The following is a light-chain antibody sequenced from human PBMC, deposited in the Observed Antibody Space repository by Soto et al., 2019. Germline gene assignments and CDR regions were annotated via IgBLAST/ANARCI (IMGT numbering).Light chain of an antibody. Sequence: DIQMTQSPSSVSASVGDRVTITCRASQSISTWLAWYQQKPGKAPKLLIYGASSLQSGVPSRFSGSGSGTDFTLAISNLQPEDFATYYCQQANSFPISFGQGTRLEIK. CDR1: QSISTW. CDR2: GAS. CDR3: QQANSFPIS. J-gene: IGKJ5*01. V-gene: IGKV1D-12*01.